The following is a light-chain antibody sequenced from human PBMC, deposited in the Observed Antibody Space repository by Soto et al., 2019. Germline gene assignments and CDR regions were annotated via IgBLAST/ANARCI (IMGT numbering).Light chain of an antibody. CDR3: LQDYSYPRT. J-gene: IGKJ1*01. V-gene: IGKV1-6*01. CDR2: DAS. Sequence: AIQMTQSPSSLSASVGDRVTITCRASQGIGSDLGWYQQKPGKAPKLLIYDASSLQSGVPARFSGSGSGTDFTLTISSLQPEDFATYYCLQDYSYPRTFGQGTKVEF. CDR1: QGIGSD.